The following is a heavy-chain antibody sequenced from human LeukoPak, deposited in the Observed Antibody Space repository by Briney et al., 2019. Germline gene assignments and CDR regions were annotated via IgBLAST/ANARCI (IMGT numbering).Heavy chain of an antibody. J-gene: IGHJ4*02. CDR2: ISSSSSYI. V-gene: IGHV3-21*01. CDR3: ARDLGIAVAGLNYFDY. D-gene: IGHD6-19*01. Sequence: GGSLRLSCAASGFTFSSYSMNWVRQAPGKGLGWVSSISSSSSYIYYADSVKGRFTISRDNVKNSLYLQMNSLRAEDTAVYYCARDLGIAVAGLNYFDYWGQGTLVTVSS. CDR1: GFTFSSYS.